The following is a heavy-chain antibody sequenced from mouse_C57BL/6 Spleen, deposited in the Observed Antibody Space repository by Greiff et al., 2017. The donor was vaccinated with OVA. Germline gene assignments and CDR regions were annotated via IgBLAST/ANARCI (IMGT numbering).Heavy chain of an antibody. CDR1: GFSLTSYG. J-gene: IGHJ4*01. Sequence: QVQLQQSGPGLVQPSQSLSITCTVSGFSLTSYGVHWVRQSPGKGLEWLGEIWSGGSTDYNAAFISRLSISKDNSKSQVFFKMNSLQADDTAIYYCARTATVVGGAMDYWGQGTSVTVSS. CDR2: IWSGGST. V-gene: IGHV2-2*01. D-gene: IGHD1-1*01. CDR3: ARTATVVGGAMDY.